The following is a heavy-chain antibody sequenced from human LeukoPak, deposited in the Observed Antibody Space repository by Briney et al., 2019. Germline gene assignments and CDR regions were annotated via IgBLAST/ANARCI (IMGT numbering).Heavy chain of an antibody. Sequence: KASETLSLTCTVSGGSISSSSYYWGWIRQPPGKGLEWIGSIYYSGSTYYNPSLKSRVTISVDTSKNQFSLKLSSVTAADTAVYYCARSIVVVPAATVELIGDYMDVWGKGTTVTVSS. CDR1: GGSISSSSYY. CDR2: IYYSGST. D-gene: IGHD2-2*01. V-gene: IGHV4-39*01. CDR3: ARSIVVVPAATVELIGDYMDV. J-gene: IGHJ6*03.